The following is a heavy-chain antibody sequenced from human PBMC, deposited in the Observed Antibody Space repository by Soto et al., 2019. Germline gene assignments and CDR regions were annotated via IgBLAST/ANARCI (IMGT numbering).Heavy chain of an antibody. D-gene: IGHD5-12*01. V-gene: IGHV3-30-3*01. J-gene: IGHJ4*02. CDR2: ISYDGSNK. CDR3: ARVFGATLEMATIMSEY. Sequence: QVQLVESGGGVVQPGRSLRLSCAASGFTFSSYAMHWVRQAPGKGLEWVAVISYDGSNKYYADSVKGRFTISRDNSKNTLYLQMNSLRAEDTAVYYCARVFGATLEMATIMSEYWGQGTLVTVSS. CDR1: GFTFSSYA.